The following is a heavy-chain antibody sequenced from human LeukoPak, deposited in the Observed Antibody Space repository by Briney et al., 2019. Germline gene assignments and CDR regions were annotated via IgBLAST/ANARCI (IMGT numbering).Heavy chain of an antibody. Sequence: GRSLRLSCAASGFTFSNAWMSWVRQAPGKGLEWVGRNKSKTDGGTTDYAAPVKGRFTISRDDSKNTLYLQMNSLKTEDTAVYYCTTAGWELYYFDYWGQGTLVTVSS. D-gene: IGHD1-26*01. CDR2: NKSKTDGGTT. CDR1: GFTFSNAW. CDR3: TTAGWELYYFDY. J-gene: IGHJ4*02. V-gene: IGHV3-15*01.